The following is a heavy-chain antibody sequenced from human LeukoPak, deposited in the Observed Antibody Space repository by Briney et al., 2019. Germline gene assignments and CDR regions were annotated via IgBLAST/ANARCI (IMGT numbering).Heavy chain of an antibody. J-gene: IGHJ5*02. Sequence: SETLSLTCTVSGGSISSGGYYWSWIRQHPGKGLEWIGYIYYSGSTYYNPSLKRRVTISVDTSKNQFSLKLSSVTAADTAVYYCARGRAQITMVRGDRDWFDPWGQGTLVTVSS. CDR3: ARGRAQITMVRGDRDWFDP. V-gene: IGHV4-31*03. CDR1: GGSISSGGYY. D-gene: IGHD3-10*01. CDR2: IYYSGST.